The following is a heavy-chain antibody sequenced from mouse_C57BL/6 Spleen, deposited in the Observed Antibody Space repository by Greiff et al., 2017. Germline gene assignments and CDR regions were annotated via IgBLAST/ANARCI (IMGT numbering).Heavy chain of an antibody. CDR3: ARSPHGYFDY. CDR2: IYPGSGST. V-gene: IGHV1-55*01. J-gene: IGHJ2*01. CDR1: GYTFSSYW. Sequence: QVQLQQSGAELVKPGASVKMSCKASGYTFSSYWITWVKQRPGQGLEWIGDIYPGSGSTNYNEKFKGKATLTVDTSSSTAYMQLSSLTSEDSAVYYCARSPHGYFDYWGQGTTLTGSS.